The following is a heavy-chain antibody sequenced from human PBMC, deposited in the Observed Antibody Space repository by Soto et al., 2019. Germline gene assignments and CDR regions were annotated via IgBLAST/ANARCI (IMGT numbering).Heavy chain of an antibody. J-gene: IGHJ4*02. CDR3: AKDEREYSSSGYVVY. V-gene: IGHV3-9*01. D-gene: IGHD6-13*01. CDR2: ISWNSGSI. CDR1: GFTFDDYA. Sequence: GGSLRLSCAASGFTFDDYAMHWVRQAPGKGLEWVSGISWNSGSIGYADSVKGRFTISRDNAKNSLYLQMNSLRAEDTALYYCAKDEREYSSSGYVVYWGQGTLVTVSS.